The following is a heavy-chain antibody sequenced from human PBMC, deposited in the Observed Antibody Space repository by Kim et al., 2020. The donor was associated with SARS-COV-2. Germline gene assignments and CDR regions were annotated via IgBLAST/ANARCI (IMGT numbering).Heavy chain of an antibody. CDR3: AREYHYYYGMDV. V-gene: IGHV4-31*02. J-gene: IGHJ6*02. Sequence: YNQSLKTRVTISVDTAKNPFSMKLSSVTDADTAVYYCAREYHYYYGMDVWGQGTTVTVSS.